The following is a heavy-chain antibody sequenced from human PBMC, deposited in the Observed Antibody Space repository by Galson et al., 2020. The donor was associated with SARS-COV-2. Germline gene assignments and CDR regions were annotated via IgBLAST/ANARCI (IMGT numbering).Heavy chain of an antibody. CDR3: AIVVRVVIVSATDFDY. Sequence: ASVKVSCKASGYTFPTYVISWVRQAPGQGPEWMGWISCDRTDYAQKFQGRVIMTTDTSTSTAYMELRNLRSDDTAVYYCAIVVRVVIVSATDFDYWGQGTLVTVSS. CDR1: GYTFPTYV. J-gene: IGHJ4*02. D-gene: IGHD3-10*01. CDR2: ISCDRT. V-gene: IGHV1-18*01.